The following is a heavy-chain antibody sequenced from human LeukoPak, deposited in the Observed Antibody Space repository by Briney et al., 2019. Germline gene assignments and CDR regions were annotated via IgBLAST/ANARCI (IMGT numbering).Heavy chain of an antibody. CDR1: GDXVSSNNAA. CDR2: TYYRSQWYN. D-gene: IGHD4-17*01. J-gene: IGHJ4*02. V-gene: IGHV6-1*01. CDR3: ARVSVTTLEN. Sequence: SQTLSLTCAISGDXVSSNNAAWNWIRQSPSRCLEWLGRTYYRSQWYNDYAVSVKGRITINPDTSKNQFSLHLNSVTPEDTAVYYCARVSVTTLENWGQGTLVTVSS.